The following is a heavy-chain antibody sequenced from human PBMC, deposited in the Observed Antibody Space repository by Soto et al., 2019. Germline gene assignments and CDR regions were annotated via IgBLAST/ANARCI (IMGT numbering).Heavy chain of an antibody. CDR3: VRSGGNDPFED. CDR2: ITHLENT. V-gene: IGHV4-30-2*06. D-gene: IGHD2-15*01. Sequence: QLRLQESGSGVVKTSESLSLTCTVFGASISYGGYSWSWIRQSPGRGLEWIGHITHLENTYFNPSFKSRVTMSIDRMNNHFSLKVTCMTAADKGRYCCVRSGGNDPFEDWGQGILVTVSS. J-gene: IGHJ1*01. CDR1: GASISYGGYS.